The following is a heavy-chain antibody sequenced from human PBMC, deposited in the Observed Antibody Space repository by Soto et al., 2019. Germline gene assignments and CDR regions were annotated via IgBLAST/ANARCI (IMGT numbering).Heavy chain of an antibody. CDR3: AVITFGGRFSNWFDP. CDR1: GGSISSYY. V-gene: IGHV4-59*01. D-gene: IGHD3-16*01. CDR2: IYYSGST. Sequence: SDTLSLTCTVSGGSISSYYWSWIRQPPGKGLEWIGYIYYSGSTNYTPSLKSRVTISVDTSKHQFSLKLSSVTAADPAVYYCAVITFGGRFSNWFDPWGQGTLVTVSS. J-gene: IGHJ5*02.